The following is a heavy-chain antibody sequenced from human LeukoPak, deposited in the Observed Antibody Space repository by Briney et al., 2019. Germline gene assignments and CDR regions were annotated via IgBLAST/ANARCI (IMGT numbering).Heavy chain of an antibody. CDR2: IYTGGST. J-gene: IGHJ4*02. CDR1: GFTVSTNY. D-gene: IGHD2-8*01. V-gene: IGHV3-66*01. Sequence: PGGSLRLSCAASGFTVSTNYMSWVRQAPGKGLEWVPIIYTGGSTYSADSVKGRFTISRDKSKNTLYLQMNSLRAEDTAVYYCARTPYCTNGVCYTSSYFDYWGQGTLVTVSA. CDR3: ARTPYCTNGVCYTSSYFDY.